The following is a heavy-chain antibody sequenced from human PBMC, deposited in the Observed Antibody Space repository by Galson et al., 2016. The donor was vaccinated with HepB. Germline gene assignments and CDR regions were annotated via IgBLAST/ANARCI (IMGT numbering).Heavy chain of an antibody. V-gene: IGHV3-53*01. CDR1: GFAVSSNF. D-gene: IGHD1-26*01. Sequence: SLRLSCAASGFAVSSNFLTWVRQAPGKGLEWVSLIYSGGGTNYADSAKGRFTISGDNSNNTLYLQMNSLRVDDTAVYYCARGGASSAGGSWGQGTLVTVSS. J-gene: IGHJ5*02. CDR2: IYSGGGT. CDR3: ARGGASSAGGS.